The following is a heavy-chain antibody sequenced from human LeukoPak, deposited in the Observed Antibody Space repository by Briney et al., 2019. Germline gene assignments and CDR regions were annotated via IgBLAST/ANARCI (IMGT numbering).Heavy chain of an antibody. CDR2: ISYDGSNK. CDR3: AKDHWAMVRGVLTYYIDY. Sequence: GGSLRLSCAASGFTFSSYGMHWVRQAPGNGLEWVAAISYDGSNKYYADSVKGRFTISRDNSKNTLYLQMNSLRAEDTAVYYCAKDHWAMVRGVLTYYIDYWGQGTLVTVSS. D-gene: IGHD3-10*01. CDR1: GFTFSSYG. V-gene: IGHV3-30*18. J-gene: IGHJ4*02.